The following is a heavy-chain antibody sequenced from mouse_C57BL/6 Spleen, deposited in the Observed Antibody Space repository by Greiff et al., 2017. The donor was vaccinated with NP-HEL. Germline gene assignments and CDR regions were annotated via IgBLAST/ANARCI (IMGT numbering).Heavy chain of an antibody. Sequence: QVQLKQPGAELVKPGASVKLSCKASGYTFTSYWMHWVKQRPGQGLEWIGMIHPNSGSTNYNEKFKSKATLTVDKSSSTAYMQLSSLTSEDSAVYYCARGTTVAEGYFDVWGTGTTVTVSS. CDR2: IHPNSGST. CDR3: ARGTTVAEGYFDV. V-gene: IGHV1-64*01. D-gene: IGHD1-1*01. J-gene: IGHJ1*03. CDR1: GYTFTSYW.